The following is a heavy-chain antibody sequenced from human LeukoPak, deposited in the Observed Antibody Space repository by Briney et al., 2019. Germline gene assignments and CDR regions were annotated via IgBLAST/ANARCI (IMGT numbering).Heavy chain of an antibody. J-gene: IGHJ4*02. CDR2: ISSNGGST. CDR3: LTDKTFSMRPID. D-gene: IGHD2/OR15-2a*01. Sequence: QPGGSLRLSCAASGFTFSSYGMHWVRQAPGKGLEYVSAISSNGGSTYYANSVKGRFTISRDNSKNTLYLQMGSLRAEDTAVYYCLTDKTFSMRPIDWGQGTLVTVSS. CDR1: GFTFSSYG. V-gene: IGHV3-64*01.